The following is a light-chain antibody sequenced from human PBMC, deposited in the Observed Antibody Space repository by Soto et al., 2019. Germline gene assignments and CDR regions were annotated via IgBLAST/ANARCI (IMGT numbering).Light chain of an antibody. J-gene: IGKJ4*01. V-gene: IGKV1-16*02. CDR2: AAS. CDR1: QDISNH. Sequence: DLQMTQSPSSLSASVGDRVTITCRASQDISNHLACFQQKPGKAPKSLISAASSLQSGVPSKFSGSGSGTDFTLTISRLQPEDFATYYCQQYNSYPVSFGGGTKVEIK. CDR3: QQYNSYPVS.